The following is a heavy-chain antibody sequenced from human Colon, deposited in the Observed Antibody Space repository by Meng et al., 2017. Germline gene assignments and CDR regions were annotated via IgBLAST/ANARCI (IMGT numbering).Heavy chain of an antibody. J-gene: IGHJ4*02. CDR2: IYDNGYT. D-gene: IGHD3-10*01. CDR1: GDSVTTTLSS. CDR3: ARGYQGSTYFAY. Sequence: QLQLQESGSRLVKPSQTLSLTCAVSGDSVTTTLSSWSWIRQSPGKGLEWIGNIYDNGYTYYSPSLRSRVTISVDRSNNQFSLNLNSVTAADTAVYFCARGYQGSTYFAYWGQGIQVTVSS. V-gene: IGHV4-30-2*06.